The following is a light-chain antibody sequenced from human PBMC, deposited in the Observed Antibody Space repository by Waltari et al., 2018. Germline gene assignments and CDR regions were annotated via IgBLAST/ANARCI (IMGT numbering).Light chain of an antibody. J-gene: IGKJ5*01. CDR2: WAS. CDR1: ETVLSTSNNKNY. Sequence: DIVMTQFPASLAVSLGERATINCKSSETVLSTSNNKNYLAWYQQKPGQPPKMLLYWASTRESGVPDRFSGSGSRTDFTLSISSLQAEDVAIYFCQQYYSTPSFGQGTRLEIK. CDR3: QQYYSTPS. V-gene: IGKV4-1*01.